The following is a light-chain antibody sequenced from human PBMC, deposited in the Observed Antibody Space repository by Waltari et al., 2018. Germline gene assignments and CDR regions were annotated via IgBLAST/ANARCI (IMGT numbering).Light chain of an antibody. Sequence: QSALTQPASVSGSPGQSISISCIGTSSDIGTFDLVSWYLQYPGTAPKLLIYDVSQPPSGVSNRFSGTKSGNTASLTISGLQAEDEAIYYCCSYAGSRTWVFGGGAKLTVL. CDR1: SSDIGTFDL. CDR3: CSYAGSRTWV. CDR2: DVS. V-gene: IGLV2-23*02. J-gene: IGLJ3*02.